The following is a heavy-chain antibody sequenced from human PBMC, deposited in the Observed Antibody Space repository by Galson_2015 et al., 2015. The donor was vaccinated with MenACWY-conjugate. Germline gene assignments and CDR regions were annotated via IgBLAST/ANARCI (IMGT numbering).Heavy chain of an antibody. CDR2: ISYDGSNK. CDR1: GFTFSSYG. V-gene: IGHV3-30*03. CDR3: ATPGGVVAATPGPPYNWFDP. D-gene: IGHD2-15*01. J-gene: IGHJ5*02. Sequence: SLRLSCAASGFTFSSYGMHWVRQAPGKGLEWVAVISYDGSNKYYADSVKGRFTISRDNSKNTLYLQMNSLRAEDTAVYYCATPGGVVAATPGPPYNWFDPWGQGTLVTVSS.